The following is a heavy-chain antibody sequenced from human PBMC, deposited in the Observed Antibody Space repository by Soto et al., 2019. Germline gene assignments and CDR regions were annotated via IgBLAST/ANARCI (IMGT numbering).Heavy chain of an antibody. V-gene: IGHV3-30*18. CDR2: ISYDGSNK. Sequence: QVQLVESGGGVVQPGRSLRLSCAASGFTFSSYGMHWVRQAPGKGLEWVAVISYDGSNKYYADYVKGRFTISRDNSKNTLYLQMNSLRAEDTAVYYCAKNPMGYDGPPLSMDYWGQGTLVTVSS. D-gene: IGHD2-8*01. CDR3: AKNPMGYDGPPLSMDY. J-gene: IGHJ4*02. CDR1: GFTFSSYG.